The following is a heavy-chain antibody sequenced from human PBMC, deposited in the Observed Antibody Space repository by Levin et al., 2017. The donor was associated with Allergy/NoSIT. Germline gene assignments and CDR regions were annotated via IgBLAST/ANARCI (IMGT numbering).Heavy chain of an antibody. D-gene: IGHD6-13*01. V-gene: IGHV3-49*03. Sequence: GGSLRLSCTVSGFTFGDYAMKWFRQAPGKGLEWVSFIRSNIHGGTTEYAASVKGRFIMSRDDSKSTVYLQMNSLKTEDTAVYFCTRVLVAAGPRLDYWGQGTLVTVSS. CDR2: IRSNIHGGTT. CDR3: TRVLVAAGPRLDY. CDR1: GFTFGDYA. J-gene: IGHJ4*02.